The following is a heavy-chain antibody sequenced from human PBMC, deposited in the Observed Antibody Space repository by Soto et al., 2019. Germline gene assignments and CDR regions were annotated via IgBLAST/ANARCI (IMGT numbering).Heavy chain of an antibody. Sequence: QVQLVDSGGGVVQPGRSLRLSCAASGFTFSSYSMHWVRQAPGKGLEWVAVISYDGSNKYYADSVKGRFTISRDNSKNTLYLQMNSLRAEDTAVYYCARGAGIVVAGTSFDYWGQGTLVTVSS. J-gene: IGHJ4*02. CDR1: GFTFSSYS. D-gene: IGHD6-19*01. CDR3: ARGAGIVVAGTSFDY. CDR2: ISYDGSNK. V-gene: IGHV3-30-3*01.